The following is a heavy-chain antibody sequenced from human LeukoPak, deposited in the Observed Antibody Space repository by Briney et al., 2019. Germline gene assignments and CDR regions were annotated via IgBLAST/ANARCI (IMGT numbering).Heavy chain of an antibody. V-gene: IGHV3-30-3*01. CDR2: ISYDGSNK. Sequence: GGSLRLSCAASGFNFSSYAMHWVRQAPGKGLEGVAVISYDGSNKYYADSVKGRFTISRDNSKNTLYLQMNSLRAEDTAVYYCASHDSSGYYLDYWGQGTLVTVSS. CDR3: ASHDSSGYYLDY. D-gene: IGHD3-22*01. J-gene: IGHJ4*02. CDR1: GFNFSSYA.